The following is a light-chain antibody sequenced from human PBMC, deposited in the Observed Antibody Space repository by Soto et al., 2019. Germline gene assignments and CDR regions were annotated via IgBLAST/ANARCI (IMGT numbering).Light chain of an antibody. V-gene: IGKV1-5*03. CDR2: KAS. J-gene: IGKJ1*01. CDR1: QTISSW. Sequence: DIQMTQSPSTLSGSVGDRVTITCRASQTISSWLAWYQQKPGKAPKLLIYKASTLKSGVPSRFSGSGSGTELTLTISSLQPDDFATYYCQNYNSYSEAFGQGTKVEL. CDR3: QNYNSYSEA.